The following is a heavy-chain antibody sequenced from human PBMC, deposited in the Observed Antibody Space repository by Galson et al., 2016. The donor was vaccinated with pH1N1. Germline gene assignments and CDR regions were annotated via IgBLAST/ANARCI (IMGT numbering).Heavy chain of an antibody. CDR1: GFSLSTSGVG. CDR3: ARFLDGDYSNRFDP. V-gene: IGHV2-5*02. CDR2: IYWDDDK. Sequence: PALVKPPQTLTLTCTFSGFSLSTSGVGVGWIRQPPGKALEWLALIYWDDDKRYSPSLKSRLTITKDTSKNQVVLTMTNMDPVDTATDYCARFLDGDYSNRFDPRGPGTLVTVSS. J-gene: IGHJ5*02. D-gene: IGHD4-17*01.